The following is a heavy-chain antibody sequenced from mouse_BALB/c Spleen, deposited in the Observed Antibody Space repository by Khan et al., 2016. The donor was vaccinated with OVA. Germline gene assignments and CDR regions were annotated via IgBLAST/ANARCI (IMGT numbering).Heavy chain of an antibody. CDR2: INPSTGYS. J-gene: IGHJ3*01. Sequence: QVQLKQSGAELAKPGASVKMSCKASGYSFTSYWMHWVKQRPGPGLEWIGYINPSTGYSEYNQKFKVKATLTADKSSSTAYMQLSSLTSDDDAVYYWGTHGRSSAWFAYWGQGTLVTVSA. CDR1: GYSFTSYW. D-gene: IGHD1-1*01. CDR3: GTHGRSSAWFAY. V-gene: IGHV1-7*01.